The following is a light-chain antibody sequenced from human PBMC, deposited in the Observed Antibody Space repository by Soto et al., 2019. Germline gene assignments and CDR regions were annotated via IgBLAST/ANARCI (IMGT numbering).Light chain of an antibody. CDR1: QDIGPY. V-gene: IGKV1-27*01. CDR3: QKYDSGPLT. Sequence: DIQMTQSPSSLSASVGDRVTITGRASQDIGPYLVWYQQKSGRVPELLIYSASTLQSGVPSRFSGSGSGADFSLTISGLQPEDAATYYCQKYDSGPLTFGGGTKVEI. CDR2: SAS. J-gene: IGKJ4*01.